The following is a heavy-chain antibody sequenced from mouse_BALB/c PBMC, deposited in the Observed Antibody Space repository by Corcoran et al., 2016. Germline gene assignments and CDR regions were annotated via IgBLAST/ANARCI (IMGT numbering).Heavy chain of an antibody. J-gene: IGHJ4*01. D-gene: IGHD2-3*01. CDR2: IYWDDDK. CDR3: ARSVDGYYYAMDY. CDR1: GFSLSTSGMG. Sequence: QVTLKESGPGILQPSQTLSLTCSFSGFSLSTSGMGVSWIRQPSGKGLEWLAHIYWDDDKRYNPSLKSRLTISKDTSSNQVFLKITSVDTADTATYYCARSVDGYYYAMDYWGQGTSVTVSS. V-gene: IGHV8-12*01.